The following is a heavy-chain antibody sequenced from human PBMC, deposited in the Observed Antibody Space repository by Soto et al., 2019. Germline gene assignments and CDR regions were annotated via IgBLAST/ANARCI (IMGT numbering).Heavy chain of an antibody. CDR3: TTEDIVVVVAATTPLYYYGMDV. V-gene: IGHV3-15*01. Sequence: GGSLRLSCAASGFTFSNAWMSWVRQAPGKGLEWVGRIKSKTDGGTTDYAAPVKGRFTISRDDSKNTLYLQMNSLKTEDTAVYYCTTEDIVVVVAATTPLYYYGMDVWGQGTTVTVSS. CDR1: GFTFSNAW. D-gene: IGHD2-15*01. J-gene: IGHJ6*02. CDR2: IKSKTDGGTT.